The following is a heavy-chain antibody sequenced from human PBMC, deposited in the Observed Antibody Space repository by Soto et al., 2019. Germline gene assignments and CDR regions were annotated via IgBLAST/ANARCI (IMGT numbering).Heavy chain of an antibody. V-gene: IGHV4-39*01. CDR3: ARGSGWFGDYFDY. D-gene: IGHD6-19*01. J-gene: IGHJ4*02. CDR1: GGSISSSSYY. Sequence: QLQLQESGPGLVKPSETLSLTCTVSGGSISSSSYYWGWIRQPPGKGLEWIGSMYYTGSTYYKPSLKSRVTISVDTSKNQFSLRLNSVTAADTAVYYCARGSGWFGDYFDYWGQGTLVTVSS. CDR2: MYYTGST.